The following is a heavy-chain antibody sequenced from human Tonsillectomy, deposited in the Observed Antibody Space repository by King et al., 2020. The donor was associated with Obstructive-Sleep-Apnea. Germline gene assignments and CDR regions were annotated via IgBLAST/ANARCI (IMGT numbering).Heavy chain of an antibody. CDR3: ARDPAFYFGSGRAD. J-gene: IGHJ4*02. V-gene: IGHV3-11*01. CDR2: ISDSGTTT. CDR1: GFTFSDYY. D-gene: IGHD3-10*01. Sequence: QVQLVESGGGLVTPGGSLRLSCAASGFTFSDYYMSWIRQAPGKGLEWVSHISDSGTTTYYADSVRGRFTISRDNAKNSVYLQMNSLRAEDTAVYYCARDPAFYFGSGRADWGQGTLVSVSS.